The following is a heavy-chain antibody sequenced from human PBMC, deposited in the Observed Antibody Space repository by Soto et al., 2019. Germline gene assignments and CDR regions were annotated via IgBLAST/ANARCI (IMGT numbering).Heavy chain of an antibody. CDR2: ISYDGSNK. D-gene: IGHD3-22*01. V-gene: IGHV3-30*18. CDR1: GFTFSSYG. CDR3: AKDMRESGYYYGGNFDY. J-gene: IGHJ4*02. Sequence: QVQLVESGGGVVQPGRSLRLSCAASGFTFSSYGMHWVRQAPGKGLEWVAVISYDGSNKYYADSVKGRFTISRDNSKNTRDLQMNSRRAEDTAVYYCAKDMRESGYYYGGNFDYGGQGTLVTVSS.